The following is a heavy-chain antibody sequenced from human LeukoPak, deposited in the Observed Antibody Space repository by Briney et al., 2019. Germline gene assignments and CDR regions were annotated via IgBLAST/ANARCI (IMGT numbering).Heavy chain of an antibody. CDR2: ISGSESST. D-gene: IGHD5-18*01. J-gene: IGHJ4*02. CDR1: GFTFSSYA. Sequence: GGSLRLSCAASGFTFSSYAMSWVRQALGKGLEWVSAISGSESSTYYADSVRGRFTISRDNSKNTLYLQMNSLRSEDTAVYYCAKVPTSFYTASWGFDNWGQGTLVTVSS. V-gene: IGHV3-23*01. CDR3: AKVPTSFYTASWGFDN.